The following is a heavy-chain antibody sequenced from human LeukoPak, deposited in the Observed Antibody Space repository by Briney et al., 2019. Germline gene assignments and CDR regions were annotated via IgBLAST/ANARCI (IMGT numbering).Heavy chain of an antibody. CDR3: ARHSISGPDP. V-gene: IGHV4-34*01. J-gene: IGHJ5*02. Sequence: PSETLSLTCAVYGGSFSGYYWSWIRQPPGKGLEWIGEINHSGSTNYNPSLKSRVTTSVDTSKNQFSLKLSSVTAADTAVYYCARHSISGPDPWGQGTLVTVSS. CDR1: GGSFSGYY. CDR2: INHSGST. D-gene: IGHD6-19*01.